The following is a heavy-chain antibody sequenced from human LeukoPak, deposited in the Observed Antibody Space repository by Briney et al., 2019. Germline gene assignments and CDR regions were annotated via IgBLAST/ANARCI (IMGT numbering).Heavy chain of an antibody. CDR1: GFTFSSYE. J-gene: IGHJ6*02. Sequence: GSLRLSCAASGFTFSSYEMNWVRQAPGKGLEWIGSIYRRGSTSYNPSLKSRVTVSEDMSKNHFSLRLSSVTAADTAVYYCARHVQDLGIKVWGQGTTVTVSS. V-gene: IGHV4-39*01. CDR2: IYRRGST. CDR3: ARHVQDLGIKV.